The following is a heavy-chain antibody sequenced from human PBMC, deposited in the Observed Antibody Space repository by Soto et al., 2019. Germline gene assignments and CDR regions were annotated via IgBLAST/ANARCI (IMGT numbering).Heavy chain of an antibody. CDR1: GYSFSNFW. V-gene: IGHV5-51*01. J-gene: IGHJ4*02. CDR2: IYPDDSDT. CDR3: ASSVLVTSTMIYFGL. D-gene: IGHD2-8*02. Sequence: PGESLKISCQASGYSFSNFWIAWVRQMPGEGLEWLGIIYPDDSDTRYSPSFLGQVTISADKSIKTTYLQWSSLKASDTAIYFCASSVLVTSTMIYFGLWGQGTLVTVSS.